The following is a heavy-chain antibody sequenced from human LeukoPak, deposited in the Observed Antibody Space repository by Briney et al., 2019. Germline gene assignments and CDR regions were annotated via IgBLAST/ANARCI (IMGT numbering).Heavy chain of an antibody. D-gene: IGHD1-26*01. CDR2: INGSGGST. Sequence: GRSLRLSCAASGFTFSSYGMHWVRQAPGKGLEWVSDINGSGGSTYYADSVKGRFTISRDNSKNTLYLQMNSLRAEDTAVYYCAKFRGSLAWGQGTLVTVSS. J-gene: IGHJ5*02. CDR1: GFTFSSYG. CDR3: AKFRGSLA. V-gene: IGHV3-23*01.